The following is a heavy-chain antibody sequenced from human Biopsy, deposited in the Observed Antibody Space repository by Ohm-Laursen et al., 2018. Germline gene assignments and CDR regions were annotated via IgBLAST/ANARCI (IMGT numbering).Heavy chain of an antibody. CDR2: ISYRGGST. J-gene: IGHJ5*02. D-gene: IGHD4-23*01. CDR3: ARGNGPSA. V-gene: IGHV3-23*01. Sequence: SLRLSCAASGFTFSSYVMSWVRQAPGKGLEWVSVISYRGGSTYYADSVKGRFTISRDNARNSVYLQMNSLRAEDTAIYYCARGNGPSAWGQGTLVTVSS. CDR1: GFTFSSYV.